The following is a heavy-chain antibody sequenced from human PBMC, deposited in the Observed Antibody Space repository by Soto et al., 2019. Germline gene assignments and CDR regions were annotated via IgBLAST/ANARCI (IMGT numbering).Heavy chain of an antibody. Sequence: ASVKVSCKASGYTFTSYAMHWVRQAPGQRLEWMGWINAGNGNTKYSQKFQGRVTITRDTSASTAYMELRSLRSDDTAVFYCARIRDLRFFDWLYFDYWGQGTLVTVSS. D-gene: IGHD3-9*01. CDR2: INAGNGNT. V-gene: IGHV1-3*01. J-gene: IGHJ4*02. CDR3: ARIRDLRFFDWLYFDY. CDR1: GYTFTSYA.